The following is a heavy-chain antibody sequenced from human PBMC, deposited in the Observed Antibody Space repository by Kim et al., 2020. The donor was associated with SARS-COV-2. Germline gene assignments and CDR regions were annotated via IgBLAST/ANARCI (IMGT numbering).Heavy chain of an antibody. D-gene: IGHD3-10*01. CDR1: GFTFSSST. J-gene: IGHJ4*02. Sequence: GGSLRLSCAASGFTFSSSTMTWVRQAPGNGLEWVSSIAPSGGSTYYADSVRGRFTISRDNSMNTLYLQMSSLRVEDTALYYCAKDSRPPRDWGQGTLVTVSS. CDR2: IAPSGGST. V-gene: IGHV3-23*01. CDR3: AKDSRPPRD.